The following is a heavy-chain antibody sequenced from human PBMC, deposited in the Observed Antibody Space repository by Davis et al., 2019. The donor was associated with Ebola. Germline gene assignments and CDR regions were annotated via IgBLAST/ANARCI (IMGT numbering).Heavy chain of an antibody. V-gene: IGHV1-46*01. J-gene: IGHJ4*02. D-gene: IGHD6-19*01. Sequence: PGGSLRLSCAASGYTFTSYYMHWVRQAPGQGLEWMGIINPSGGSTSYAQKFQGRVTMTRDTSTSTVYMELSSLRSEDTAVYYCASEPLAIAVARWYYFDYWGQGTLVTVSS. CDR2: INPSGGST. CDR1: GYTFTSYY. CDR3: ASEPLAIAVARWYYFDY.